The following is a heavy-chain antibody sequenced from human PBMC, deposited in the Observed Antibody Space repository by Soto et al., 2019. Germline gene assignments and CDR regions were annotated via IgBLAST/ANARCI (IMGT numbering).Heavy chain of an antibody. D-gene: IGHD6-13*01. V-gene: IGHV1-2*04. CDR2: INPNSGGT. J-gene: IGHJ6*02. CDR3: ARDRASSSLYQYYYGMDV. Sequence: ASVKVSCKASGYTFTGYYMHWVRQAPGQGLEWMGWINPNSGGTNYAQKFQGWVTMTRDTSISTAYMELSRLRSDDTAVYYCARDRASSSLYQYYYGMDVWGQGTTVTVSS. CDR1: GYTFTGYY.